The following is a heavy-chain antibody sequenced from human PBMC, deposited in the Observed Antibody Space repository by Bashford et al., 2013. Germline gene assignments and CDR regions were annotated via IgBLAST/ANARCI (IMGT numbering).Heavy chain of an antibody. Sequence: SETLSLTCTVSGGSISSYYWSWIRQPPGKGLEWIGYIYYSGSTNYNPSLKSRVTISVDTSKNQFSLKLSSVTAADTAVYYCARMRFLEWLPHHNWFDPWGQGTLVTVSS. V-gene: IGHV4-59*01. CDR3: ARMRFLEWLPHHNWFDP. D-gene: IGHD3-3*01. CDR1: GGSISSYY. CDR2: IYYSGST. J-gene: IGHJ5*02.